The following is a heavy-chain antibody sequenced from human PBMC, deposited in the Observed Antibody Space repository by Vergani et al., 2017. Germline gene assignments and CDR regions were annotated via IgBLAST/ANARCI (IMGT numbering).Heavy chain of an antibody. CDR1: GFTFSSYA. Sequence: QVQLVESGGGVVQPGRSLRLSCAASGFTFSSYAMHWVRQAPGKGLEWVAVIYYDGSNKYYADSVKGRFTISRDNSKNTLYLQRNSLRAEDTAVYYCARAPSSLLYRAGYFQHWGQGTLVTVSS. J-gene: IGHJ1*01. CDR3: ARAPSSLLYRAGYFQH. V-gene: IGHV3-30-3*01. D-gene: IGHD2-2*02. CDR2: IYYDGSNK.